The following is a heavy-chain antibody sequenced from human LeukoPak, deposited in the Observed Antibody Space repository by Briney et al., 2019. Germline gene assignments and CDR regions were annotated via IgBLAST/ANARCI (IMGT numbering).Heavy chain of an antibody. CDR2: IKQDGSEK. Sequence: GGSLRLSCAASGFTFSSYWMSWVRQAPGKGLEWVANIKQDGSEKYYVDSVKGRFTISRDNAKNSLYLQMNSLRAEDTAVYYCARQRGRQLWLLSLFDYWGQGTLVTVSS. CDR3: ARQRGRQLWLLSLFDY. D-gene: IGHD5-18*01. J-gene: IGHJ4*02. V-gene: IGHV3-7*03. CDR1: GFTFSSYW.